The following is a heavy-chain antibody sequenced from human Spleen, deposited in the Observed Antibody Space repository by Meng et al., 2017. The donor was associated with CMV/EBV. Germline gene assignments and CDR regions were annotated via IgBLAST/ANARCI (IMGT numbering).Heavy chain of an antibody. V-gene: IGHV3-20*04. J-gene: IGHJ6*02. Sequence: GESLKISCAASGFTFGNAWMSWVRQAPGKGLEWVSGINWNGGSTGYADSVKGRFTISRDNAKNSLYLQMNSLRAEDTALYYCARDGARSSSLYYYYGMDVWGQGTTVTVSS. CDR3: ARDGARSSSLYYYYGMDV. CDR2: INWNGGST. D-gene: IGHD6-6*01. CDR1: GFTFGNAW.